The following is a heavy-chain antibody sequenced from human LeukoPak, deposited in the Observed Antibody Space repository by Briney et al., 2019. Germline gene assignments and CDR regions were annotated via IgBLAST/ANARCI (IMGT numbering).Heavy chain of an antibody. V-gene: IGHV3-74*01. CDR3: ASLFLCYGCSSSSDTLNI. CDR1: GFTFSNYW. Sequence: GGSLRLSCAASGFTFSNYWMHWVRQAPGKGLVWVSRINRDGSRTTYADSVRGRFTISRGNAKNTLYLQMHSLRVEDTAVYYCASLFLCYGCSSSSDTLNIWGQGTMVTVSS. CDR2: INRDGSRT. J-gene: IGHJ3*02. D-gene: IGHD6-6*01.